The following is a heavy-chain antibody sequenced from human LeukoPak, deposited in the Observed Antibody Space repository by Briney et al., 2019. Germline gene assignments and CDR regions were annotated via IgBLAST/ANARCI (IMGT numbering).Heavy chain of an antibody. D-gene: IGHD6-13*01. CDR3: ARGSRPRIAAADDY. V-gene: IGHV3-20*04. CDR1: GFTFDDYG. Sequence: GGSLRLSCAASGFTFDDYGMSWVRQAPGKGLEWVSGINWNGGSTGYADSVKGRFTISRDNAKSSLYLQMNSLRAEDTAVYYCARGSRPRIAAADDYWGQGTLVTVSS. J-gene: IGHJ4*02. CDR2: INWNGGST.